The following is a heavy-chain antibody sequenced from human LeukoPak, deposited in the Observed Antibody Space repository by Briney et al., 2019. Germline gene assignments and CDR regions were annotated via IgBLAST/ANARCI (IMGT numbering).Heavy chain of an antibody. V-gene: IGHV3-23*01. Sequence: PGGSLRLSCAASGFTLSSYAMSWVRQGPGKGLEWVSAISVSGNTYHADSVKGRFTISRDSSKNTLYLQMNSLRAEDTAVYYCAKDPRRYSRTGGYFDYWGQGTLVTVSS. CDR2: ISVSGNT. CDR3: AKDPRRYSRTGGYFDY. J-gene: IGHJ4*02. D-gene: IGHD6-13*01. CDR1: GFTLSSYA.